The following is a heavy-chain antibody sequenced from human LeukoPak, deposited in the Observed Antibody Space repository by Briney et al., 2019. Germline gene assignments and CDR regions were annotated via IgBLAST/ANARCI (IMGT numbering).Heavy chain of an antibody. CDR3: ARSWRFCSGDSCYPIDY. CDR2: INRNSGGT. V-gene: IGHV1-2*02. CDR1: GYTFTGYY. D-gene: IGHD2-15*01. J-gene: IGHJ4*02. Sequence: ASVKVSCKASGYTFTGYYMHWVRQAPGQGLEWMGWINRNSGGTNYAQKFRGRVTMTRDTSISTAYMELSRLRSDDTAVYYCARSWRFCSGDSCYPIDYWGQGTLVTVSS.